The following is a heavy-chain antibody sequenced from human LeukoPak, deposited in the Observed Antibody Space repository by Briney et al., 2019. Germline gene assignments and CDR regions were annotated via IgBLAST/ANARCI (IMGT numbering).Heavy chain of an antibody. CDR2: ILANGTP. J-gene: IGHJ5*02. CDR1: GFTFSSYS. Sequence: PGGSLRLSCAASGFTFSSYSMNWVRQAPGKGLEWVSVILANGTPFYADSVRGRFTISKDNSKNTLYLQMNSLRAEDTAVYYCAREAQLLFDAGWFDPWGQGTLVTVSP. CDR3: AREAQLLFDAGWFDP. V-gene: IGHV3-66*01. D-gene: IGHD2-2*01.